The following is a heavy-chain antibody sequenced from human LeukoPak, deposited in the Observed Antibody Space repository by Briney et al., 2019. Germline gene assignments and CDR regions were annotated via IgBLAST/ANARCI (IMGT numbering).Heavy chain of an antibody. D-gene: IGHD6-13*01. J-gene: IGHJ3*02. CDR3: ARGSSTWSNAFDT. Sequence: ASVKVSCKASGYTFTSYTMHWVRQAPGQRLEWMGWINVDKGNTKYSQKFQDRVIISWDTSASTAYMELSSLRSEDTAVFYCARGSSTWSNAFDTRGQGTMVTVSS. CDR1: GYTFTSYT. V-gene: IGHV1-3*01. CDR2: INVDKGNT.